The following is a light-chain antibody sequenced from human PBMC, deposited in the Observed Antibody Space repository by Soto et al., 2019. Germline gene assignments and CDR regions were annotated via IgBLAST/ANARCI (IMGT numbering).Light chain of an antibody. CDR1: QNINSY. V-gene: IGKV1-39*01. CDR2: AAS. Sequence: DIQMTQSPPSLSASVGDRVTITCRASQNINSYLNWYQQKPGKAPKLLIYAASSLQRGVPSRFSGSGSGKEFTLAISSLRPEDFATYYRQQSDSSPHAVGGGTKGDIK. J-gene: IGKJ4*01. CDR3: QQSDSSPHA.